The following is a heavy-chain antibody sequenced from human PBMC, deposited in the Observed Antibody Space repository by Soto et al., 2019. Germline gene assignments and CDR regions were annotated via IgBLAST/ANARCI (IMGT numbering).Heavy chain of an antibody. J-gene: IGHJ5*02. Sequence: QVQLVQSGAEVKKPGASVRVSCKSSGYTFTSYAIHWVRQAPGQRLECMGWINAGNGNTKYSQKFQGRVTITRDTSTSTAYMELSSLRSEDTAVYYCARDPAGTVFWFDPWGQGTLITVSS. D-gene: IGHD6-19*01. CDR1: GYTFTSYA. CDR3: ARDPAGTVFWFDP. CDR2: INAGNGNT. V-gene: IGHV1-3*01.